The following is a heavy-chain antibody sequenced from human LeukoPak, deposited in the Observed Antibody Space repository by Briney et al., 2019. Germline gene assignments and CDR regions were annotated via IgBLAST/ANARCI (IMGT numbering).Heavy chain of an antibody. D-gene: IGHD1-1*01. CDR1: AFTFSSHA. V-gene: IGHV3-23*01. J-gene: IGHJ4*02. Sequence: PGRSLRPSSAASAFTFSSHAVSWVRQAPGNLLEWVSAIRCSGGSTYYADSVKGRFTIPRDNSEHPLYLHMNRLRAADTAVYYCAKDPGSLGTTGTYLYWGQGTLVTVSS. CDR2: IRCSGGST. CDR3: AKDPGSLGTTGTYLY.